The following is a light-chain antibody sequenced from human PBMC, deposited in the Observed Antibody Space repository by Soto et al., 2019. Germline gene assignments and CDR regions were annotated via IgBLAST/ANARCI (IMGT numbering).Light chain of an antibody. CDR2: GAS. V-gene: IGKV1-39*01. CDR1: QIINIY. Sequence: IQMTQSPSSLSAFVGDRVTVTCRASQIINIYLNWYQQRPGKAPTLLIYGASSLQSGVASRFSGGGSRTDFTLTISSLQPEDFATYYCQQSFRSPYTFGQGTKLEIK. J-gene: IGKJ2*01. CDR3: QQSFRSPYT.